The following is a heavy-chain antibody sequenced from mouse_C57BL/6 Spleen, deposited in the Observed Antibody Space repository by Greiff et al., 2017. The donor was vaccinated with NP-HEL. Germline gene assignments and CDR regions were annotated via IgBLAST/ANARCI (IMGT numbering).Heavy chain of an antibody. J-gene: IGHJ1*03. CDR3: ARGGSSLYWYFDV. Sequence: DVQLQESGPGLVKPSQSLSLTCSVTGYSITSGYYWNWIRQFPGNKLEWMGYISYDGSNNYNPSLKNRISITRDTSKNQFFLKLNSVTTEDTAIYYCARGGSSLYWYFDVWGTGTTVTVSS. D-gene: IGHD1-1*01. CDR1: GYSITSGYY. V-gene: IGHV3-6*01. CDR2: ISYDGSN.